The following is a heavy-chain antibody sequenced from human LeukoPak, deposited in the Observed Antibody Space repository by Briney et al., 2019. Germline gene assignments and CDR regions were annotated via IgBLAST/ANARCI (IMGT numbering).Heavy chain of an antibody. J-gene: IGHJ5*02. CDR3: ARGPHTWFDP. Sequence: SETLSLTCSVFGDSFNEYYWNWIRQPPGKGLEWIGYIYYSGSTNYNPSLKSRVTISVDTSKNQFSLKLSSVTAADTAVYYCARGPHTWFDPWGRGTLVTVSS. CDR1: GDSFNEYY. CDR2: IYYSGST. V-gene: IGHV4-59*01.